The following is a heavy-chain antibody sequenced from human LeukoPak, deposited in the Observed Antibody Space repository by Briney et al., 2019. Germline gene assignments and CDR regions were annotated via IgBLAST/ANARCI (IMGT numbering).Heavy chain of an antibody. CDR3: AKGSGGSGSNDAYDI. J-gene: IGHJ3*02. CDR2: ISGSGYFT. CDR1: GFTFSSYA. V-gene: IGHV3-23*01. Sequence: GGSLRLXCAASGFTFSSYAMSWVRQAPGKGLEWVSGISGSGYFTYYAGSVKGRFTISRDNSKNTLYLQMNSLRAEDTAAYYCAKGSGGSGSNDAYDIWGQGTMVTVSS. D-gene: IGHD3-10*01.